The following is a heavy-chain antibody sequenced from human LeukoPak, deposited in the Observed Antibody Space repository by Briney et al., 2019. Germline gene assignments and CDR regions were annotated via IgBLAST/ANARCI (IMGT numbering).Heavy chain of an antibody. CDR2: ISAYNGNT. J-gene: IGHJ5*02. V-gene: IGHV1-18*01. CDR3: ARDRPTMVRGVIRNWFDP. D-gene: IGHD3-10*01. CDR1: GYTFTSYG. Sequence: ASVKVSCKASGYTFTSYGISWVRQAPGQGLEWMGWISAYNGNTNYAQKLQGRVTMTTDTSTSTAYMELRSLRSDDTAVYYCARDRPTMVRGVIRNWFDPWGQGTLVTVSS.